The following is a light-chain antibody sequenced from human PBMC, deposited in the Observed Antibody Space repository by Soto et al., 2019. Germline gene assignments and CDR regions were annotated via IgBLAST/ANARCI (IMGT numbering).Light chain of an antibody. CDR1: SSDVATSNL. V-gene: IGLV2-23*01. CDR2: GDS. CDR3: CSFVYSPV. Sequence: QSGLTQPASVSGSPGQSITISCTGISSDVATSNLVSWYQQHPGKAPKLIIYGDSKRPSGVSNHFSGSKSGNTASLTISGLQAEDEAVYYCCSFVYSPVFGGGTKLTVL. J-gene: IGLJ2*01.